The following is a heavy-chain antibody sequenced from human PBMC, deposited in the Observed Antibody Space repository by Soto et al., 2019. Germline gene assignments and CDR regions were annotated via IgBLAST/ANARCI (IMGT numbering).Heavy chain of an antibody. D-gene: IGHD2-8*01. Sequence: GGSLRLSCAASGFTFSSYAMSWVRQAPGKGLEWVSAISGSGGSTYYADSVKGRFTISRDNSKNTLYLQMNSLRAEDTAVYYWAKSGYCTNGVCPTAFDYWGQGTLVTVSS. J-gene: IGHJ4*02. CDR3: AKSGYCTNGVCPTAFDY. CDR2: ISGSGGST. CDR1: GFTFSSYA. V-gene: IGHV3-23*01.